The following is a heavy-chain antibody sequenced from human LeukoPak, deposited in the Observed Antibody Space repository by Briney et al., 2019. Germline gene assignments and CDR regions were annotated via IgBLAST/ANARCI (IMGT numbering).Heavy chain of an antibody. CDR3: ARGKKYYYYGMDV. D-gene: IGHD4-23*01. J-gene: IGHJ6*02. V-gene: IGHV4-59*01. CDR1: GGSISSYY. Sequence: SETLSLTCTVSGGSISSYYWSWIRQPPGKGLEWIGYIYYSGSTNYNPSLKSRVTISVDTSKNQFSLKLSSVTAADTAVYYCARGKKYYYYGMDVWGQGTTVTASS. CDR2: IYYSGST.